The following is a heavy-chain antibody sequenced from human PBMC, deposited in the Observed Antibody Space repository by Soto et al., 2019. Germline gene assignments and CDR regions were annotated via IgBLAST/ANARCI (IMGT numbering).Heavy chain of an antibody. V-gene: IGHV4-59*01. CDR2: IYYSGGT. J-gene: IGHJ6*02. CDR1: GGSISSYY. Sequence: QVQLPESGTGLVKPSETLSLTCSVSGGSISSYYWSWIRQPPGKGLEWIGYIYYSGGTNYNPSLNSRVTISVDTSKNQFSLKLSSVTAADTAVYYCARQVAGTGAYYYYYGMDVWGQGTTVTVSS. D-gene: IGHD6-19*01. CDR3: ARQVAGTGAYYYYYGMDV.